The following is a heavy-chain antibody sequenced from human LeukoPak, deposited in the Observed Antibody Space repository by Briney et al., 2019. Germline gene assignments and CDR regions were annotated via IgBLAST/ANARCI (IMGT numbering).Heavy chain of an antibody. V-gene: IGHV5-51*01. D-gene: IGHD4-17*01. CDR3: ARQTTVTAIDY. CDR1: GSRFTSYW. CDR2: IYPGDSDT. Sequence: GESLQISCQGSGSRFTSYWIAWVRQLPGKGLGWMGIIYPGDSDTRYSPSFQGQVTISVDKSISTAYLQWSSLKASDTAMYYCARQTTVTAIDYWGQGTLVTVSS. J-gene: IGHJ4*02.